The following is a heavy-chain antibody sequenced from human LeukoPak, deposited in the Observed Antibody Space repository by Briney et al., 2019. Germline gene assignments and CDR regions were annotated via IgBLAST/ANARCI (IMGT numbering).Heavy chain of an antibody. CDR2: VSTYSRDT. J-gene: IGHJ5*02. CDR1: GYIFSSNG. Sequence: ASVKVSCKASGYIFSSNGLSWVRQAPGQGLEWVGWVSTYSRDTNYAQRFQGRVSMTTDTSTNTAYMELRSLRPDDTAVYYCARDNWNEFDPWGQGTLVTVSS. CDR3: ARDNWNEFDP. V-gene: IGHV1-18*01. D-gene: IGHD1-20*01.